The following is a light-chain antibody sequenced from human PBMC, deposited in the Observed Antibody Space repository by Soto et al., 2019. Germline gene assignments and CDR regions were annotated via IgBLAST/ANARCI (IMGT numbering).Light chain of an antibody. Sequence: QSALTQPPSVSGSPGHSVTISCTGTSSDVGSYTRVSWYQQPPGTAPKLMIYEVSNRPSGVPDRFSGSKSGNTASLTISGLQAEDEADYYCSSYTSSSTVVFGGGTQLTVL. CDR3: SSYTSSSTVV. J-gene: IGLJ2*01. V-gene: IGLV2-18*02. CDR2: EVS. CDR1: SSDVGSYTR.